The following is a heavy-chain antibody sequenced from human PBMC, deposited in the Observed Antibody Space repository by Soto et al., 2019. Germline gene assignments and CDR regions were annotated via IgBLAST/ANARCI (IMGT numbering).Heavy chain of an antibody. Sequence: EVQLVESGGGLVQPGGSLRLSCAASGLTMSNYWMHWVRQVPGKGLVWVARIDTDGSGTSYADSVKGRFSISSDKAKNTVDLQMNSLRAEDSAVYFCGSVFEYWGQGTLVTVSS. V-gene: IGHV3-74*01. J-gene: IGHJ4*02. CDR2: IDTDGSGT. CDR1: GLTMSNYW. CDR3: GSVFEY.